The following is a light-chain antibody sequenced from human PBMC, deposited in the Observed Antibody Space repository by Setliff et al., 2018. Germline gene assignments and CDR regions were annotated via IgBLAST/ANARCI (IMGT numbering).Light chain of an antibody. CDR1: SSNIRNNY. J-gene: IGLJ1*01. V-gene: IGLV1-47*01. CDR3: AAWDDSLRGYV. CDR2: NND. Sequence: QSALTRPPSTSGPPGQRVTMSCSGSSSNIRNNYVYWYQQVPGTAPQLLIYNNDKRPSGVPDRFSGSKSGTSASLAISGLRSEDEADYYCAAWDDSLRGYVFGTGTKVTVL.